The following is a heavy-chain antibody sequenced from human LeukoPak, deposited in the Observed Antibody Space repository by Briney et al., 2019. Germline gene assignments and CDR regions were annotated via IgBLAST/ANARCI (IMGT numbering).Heavy chain of an antibody. V-gene: IGHV4-4*07. J-gene: IGHJ4*02. D-gene: IGHD6-13*01. CDR3: ARDDIAAASGY. CDR2: IYTSGST. Sequence: ASETLSLTCTVSGGSISSYYWSWIRQPAGKGLEWIGRIYTSGSTNYNPSLKSRVTISVDTSKNQFSLKLSSVTAADTAVYYCARDDIAAASGYWGQGTLVTVSS. CDR1: GGSISSYY.